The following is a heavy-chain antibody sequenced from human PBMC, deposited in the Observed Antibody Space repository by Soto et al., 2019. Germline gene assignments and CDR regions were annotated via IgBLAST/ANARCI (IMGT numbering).Heavy chain of an antibody. D-gene: IGHD3-22*01. CDR2: INHSGST. CDR3: ARVANVTYYYDSSGYSPFDY. Sequence: SETLSLTFAVYGGSFSGYYWSWIRQPPGKGLEWIGEINHSGSTNYNPSLKSRVTISVDTSKNQFSLKLSSVTAADTAVYYCARVANVTYYYDSSGYSPFDYWGQGTLVTVS. V-gene: IGHV4-34*01. J-gene: IGHJ4*02. CDR1: GGSFSGYY.